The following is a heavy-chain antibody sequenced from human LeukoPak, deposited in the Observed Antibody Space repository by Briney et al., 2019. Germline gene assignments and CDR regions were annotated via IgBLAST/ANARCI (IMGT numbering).Heavy chain of an antibody. Sequence: SGGPLGLSCAASGFTFSSYLMNGFGQPAGKGREWASSISPSGHSTRHADSVKGRFTISRDNAKNSVYLQMTNLRVDDTAVYYCGRDFLGESGAGGPWGQGILVTVSS. V-gene: IGHV3-21*01. J-gene: IGHJ5*02. CDR3: GRDFLGESGAGGP. D-gene: IGHD3-10*01. CDR1: GFTFSSYL. CDR2: ISPSGHST.